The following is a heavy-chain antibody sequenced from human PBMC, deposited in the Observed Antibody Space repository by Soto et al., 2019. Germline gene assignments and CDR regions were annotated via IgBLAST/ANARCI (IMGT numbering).Heavy chain of an antibody. CDR3: ARDSRSWYGWGANWFDP. CDR1: GDSVSSNSAA. CDR2: TYYRSKWYN. D-gene: IGHD6-13*01. Sequence: PSQTLSLTCDISGDSVSSNSAAWNWIRQSPSRGLEWLGRTYYRSKWYNDYAVSVKSRITINPDTSKNQFSLQLNSVTPEDTAVYYCARDSRSWYGWGANWFDPWGQRTLVTVSS. V-gene: IGHV6-1*01. J-gene: IGHJ5*02.